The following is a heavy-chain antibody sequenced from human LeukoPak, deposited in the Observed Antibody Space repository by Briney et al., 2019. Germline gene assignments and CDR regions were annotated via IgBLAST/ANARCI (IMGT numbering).Heavy chain of an antibody. CDR2: ISSDGGST. CDR3: AKLGGSRYLEFLSLGDWYFDL. CDR1: GFTFSTYA. J-gene: IGHJ2*01. D-gene: IGHD3-3*01. V-gene: IGHV3-64*01. Sequence: PGGSLRLSCAASGFTFSTYAMHWVRQAPGKGLEYVSAISSDGGSTYYANSVKGRFTISRDNSRNTLYLQMNSLRAEDTAVYYCAKLGGSRYLEFLSLGDWYFDLWGRGTLVTVSS.